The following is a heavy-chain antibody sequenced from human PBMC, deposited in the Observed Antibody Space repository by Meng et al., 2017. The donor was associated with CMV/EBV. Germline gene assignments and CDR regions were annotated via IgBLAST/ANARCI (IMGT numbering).Heavy chain of an antibody. D-gene: IGHD6-13*01. Sequence: GGSLRLSCAASGFTFSTAWMSWVRQAPGKGLEWVSSISSSSSYIYYADSVKGRFTISRDNAKNSLYLQMNSLRAEDTAVYYCAGGIAAAGEVDYWGQGTLVTVSS. V-gene: IGHV3-21*01. J-gene: IGHJ4*02. CDR1: GFTFSTAW. CDR2: ISSSSSYI. CDR3: AGGIAAAGEVDY.